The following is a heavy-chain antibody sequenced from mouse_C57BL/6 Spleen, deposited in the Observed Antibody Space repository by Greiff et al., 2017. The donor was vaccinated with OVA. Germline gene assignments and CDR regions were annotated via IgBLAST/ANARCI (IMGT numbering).Heavy chain of an antibody. CDR3: VRDYGNYDGWFAY. J-gene: IGHJ3*01. CDR1: GFSFNTYA. Sequence: EVKVVESGGGLVQPKGSLKLSCAASGFSFNTYAMNWVRQAPGKGLEWVARIRSKSNNYATYYADSVKDRFTISRDDSESMLYLQMNNLKTEDTAMYYCVRDYGNYDGWFAYWGQGTLVTVSA. V-gene: IGHV10-1*01. CDR2: IRSKSNNYAT. D-gene: IGHD2-1*01.